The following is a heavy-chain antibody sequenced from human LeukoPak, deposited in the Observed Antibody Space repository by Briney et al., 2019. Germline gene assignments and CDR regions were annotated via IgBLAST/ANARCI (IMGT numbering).Heavy chain of an antibody. CDR1: AYTFTNYA. CDR3: ARDLAGIVGVTAWFDP. D-gene: IGHD1-26*01. Sequence: ASVKVSFTASAYTFTNYAISWVRQAPGQGLEWMGWISVSNGNTNYAQKLQGRVTMTTDTSTNTAYMELRSLRFDDTAVYYCARDLAGIVGVTAWFDPWGQGTLVTVSS. J-gene: IGHJ5*02. CDR2: ISVSNGNT. V-gene: IGHV1-18*01.